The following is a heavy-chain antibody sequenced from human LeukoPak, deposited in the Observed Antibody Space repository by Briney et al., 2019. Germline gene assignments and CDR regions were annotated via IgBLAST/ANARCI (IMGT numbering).Heavy chain of an antibody. CDR3: TRSTAWSRWDY. CDR1: GFTDNTNH. CDR2: INNGDTT. V-gene: IGHV3-66*01. D-gene: IGHD1-1*01. Sequence: GRSLRLSCAASGFTDNTNHMSWVRQAPGKGLEWVSIINNGDTTYYADSVKGRFTISRDDSKNTLYFQVNSLRVEDTAVYYCTRSTAWSRWDYWGPGTLVTVSS. J-gene: IGHJ4*02.